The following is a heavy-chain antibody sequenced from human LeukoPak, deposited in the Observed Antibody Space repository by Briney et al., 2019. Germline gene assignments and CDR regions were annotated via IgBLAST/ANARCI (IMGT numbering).Heavy chain of an antibody. CDR1: GGSFSSYY. CDR3: ARKANGIAVAAN. D-gene: IGHD6-19*01. V-gene: IGHV4-59*12. J-gene: IGHJ4*02. CDR2: IYYSGST. Sequence: SETLSLTCVVYGGSFSSYYWSWIRQPPGKGLGWIGYIYYSGSTNYNPSLKSRVTISVDTSKNQFSLKLSSVTAADTAVYYCARKANGIAVAANWGQGTLVTVSS.